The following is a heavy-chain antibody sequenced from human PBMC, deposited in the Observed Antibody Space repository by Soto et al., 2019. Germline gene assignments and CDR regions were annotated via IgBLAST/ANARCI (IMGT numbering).Heavy chain of an antibody. D-gene: IGHD3-22*01. CDR3: ARSATYYYDSSGIMGNWFDP. V-gene: IGHV1-46*01. CDR1: GYTFTSYY. J-gene: IGHJ5*02. CDR2: INPSGGST. Sequence: ASVKVSCKASGYTFTSYYMHWVRQAPGQGLEWMGIINPSGGSTSYAQKFQGRVTMTRDTSTSTVYMELSSLRSEDTAVYYCARSATYYYDSSGIMGNWFDPWGQGTLVTVS.